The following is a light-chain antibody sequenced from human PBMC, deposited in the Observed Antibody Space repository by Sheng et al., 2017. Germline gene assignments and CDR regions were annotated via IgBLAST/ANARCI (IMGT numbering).Light chain of an antibody. CDR3: QQSYSTSIT. CDR2: AAS. Sequence: DIQMTQSPSSLSASVGDRVTITCRASQSISSYLNWYQQKPVKAPKLLIYAASSLQSGVPSRFSGSGSGTHFTLTISSLQPEDFATYYCQQSYSTSITFGQGTRLEIK. CDR1: QSISSY. J-gene: IGKJ5*01. V-gene: IGKV1-39*01.